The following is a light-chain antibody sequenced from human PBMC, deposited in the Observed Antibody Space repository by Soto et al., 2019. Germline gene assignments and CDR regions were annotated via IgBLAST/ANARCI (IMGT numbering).Light chain of an antibody. Sequence: QSVLTQPPSVSGAPGQTVTISCTGSNSNVGGGYDVHWYQQLPGSAPKLLIYANNNRPSGVPDRFSGSKSGTSASLAISGLQAEDEADYYCSSYTSSSTLVVFGGGTKLTVL. CDR2: ANN. J-gene: IGLJ2*01. CDR3: SSYTSSSTLVV. CDR1: NSNVGGGYD. V-gene: IGLV1-40*01.